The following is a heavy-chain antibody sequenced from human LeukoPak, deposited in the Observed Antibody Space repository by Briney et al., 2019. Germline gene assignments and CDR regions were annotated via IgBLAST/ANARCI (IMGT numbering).Heavy chain of an antibody. D-gene: IGHD6-19*01. CDR3: ARDRAGFDY. J-gene: IGHJ4*02. CDR2: ISYDGSNK. CDR1: GFTFSSYG. V-gene: IGHV3-30*03. Sequence: PGGSLRLSCAASGFTFSSYGMHWVRQAPGKGLEWVAVISYDGSNKYYADSVKGRFTISRDNSKNTLYLQMNSLRAEDTAVYYCARDRAGFDYWGQGTLVTVSS.